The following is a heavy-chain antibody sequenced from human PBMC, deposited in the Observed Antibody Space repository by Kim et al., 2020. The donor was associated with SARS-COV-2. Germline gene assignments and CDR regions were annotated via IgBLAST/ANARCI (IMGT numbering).Heavy chain of an antibody. CDR1: GFTFSGSA. J-gene: IGHJ6*02. Sequence: GGSLRLSCAASGFTFSGSAMHWVRQASGKGLEWVGRIRSKANSYATAYAASVKGRFTISRDDSKNTAYLQMNSLKTEDTAVYYCTPGYSSSWTPYYYYYYGMDVWGQGTTVTVSS. D-gene: IGHD6-13*01. CDR2: IRSKANSYAT. V-gene: IGHV3-73*01. CDR3: TPGYSSSWTPYYYYYYGMDV.